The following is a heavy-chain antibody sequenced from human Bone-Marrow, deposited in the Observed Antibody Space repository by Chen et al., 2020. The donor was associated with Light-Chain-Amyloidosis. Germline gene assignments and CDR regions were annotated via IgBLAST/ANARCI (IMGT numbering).Heavy chain of an antibody. CDR3: ARGPSEVEWGVVKSAFAFDF. J-gene: IGHJ3*01. CDR2: IFRGDIT. V-gene: IGHV4-39*07. D-gene: IGHD2-21*01. Sequence: QLQLQESGPGLVEPSQTLSLTCTVSGAPIISSESYWGWMRQAPGKGLEWIGSIFRGDITYYTSSLKSRVTLSVDTSNNHISLRLRSVTAGDTAIYYCARGPSEVEWGVVKSAFAFDFWGQGTMVTVSS. CDR1: GAPIISSESY.